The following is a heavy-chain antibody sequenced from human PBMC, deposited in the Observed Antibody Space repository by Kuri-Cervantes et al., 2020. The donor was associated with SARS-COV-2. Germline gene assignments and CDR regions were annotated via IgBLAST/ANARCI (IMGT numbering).Heavy chain of an antibody. D-gene: IGHD3-3*01. V-gene: IGHV3-30-3*01. CDR3: ARDSLYYDFWSGLYGPSH. CDR1: GFTFSSYA. Sequence: GESLKISCAASGFTFSSYAMHWVHQAPGKGLEWVAVISYDGSNKYYADSVKGRFTISRDNSKDTLYLQMNSLRAEDTAVYYCARDSLYYDFWSGLYGPSHWGQGTLVTVSS. J-gene: IGHJ4*02. CDR2: ISYDGSNK.